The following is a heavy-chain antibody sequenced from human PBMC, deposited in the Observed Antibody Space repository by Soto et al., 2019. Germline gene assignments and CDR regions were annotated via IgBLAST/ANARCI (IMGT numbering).Heavy chain of an antibody. J-gene: IGHJ6*02. V-gene: IGHV4-39*01. CDR3: AGGDYYHSSGYYFYYYTMDV. Sequence: SESLDLTSTVSGGSVCSSRYDGGWIRQPPGKGLEWIGNVYYGGSTYYNPSLKSRVTISVETSKSQFSLKLSSVTAADTAVYYCAGGDYYHSSGYYFYYYTMDVWGQGTTVTVSS. CDR2: VYYGGST. D-gene: IGHD3-22*01. CDR1: GGSVCSSRYD.